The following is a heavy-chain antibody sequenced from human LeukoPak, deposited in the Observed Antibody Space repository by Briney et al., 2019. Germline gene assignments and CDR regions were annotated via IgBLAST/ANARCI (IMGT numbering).Heavy chain of an antibody. Sequence: GGSPRLSCAASGFTFSNAWMSWVRQAPGKGLEWVGRIKSKTDGGTTDYAAPDKGRLTISRDDSTNTQYLQMNSLTTEDTAVYYCTTAGNSYFSGNFDYWGQGNLATVSS. D-gene: IGHD3-10*01. CDR1: GFTFSNAW. CDR3: TTAGNSYFSGNFDY. J-gene: IGHJ4*02. CDR2: IKSKTDGGTT. V-gene: IGHV3-15*01.